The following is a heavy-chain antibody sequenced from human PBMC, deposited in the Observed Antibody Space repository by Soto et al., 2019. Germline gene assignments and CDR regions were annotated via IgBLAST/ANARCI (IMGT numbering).Heavy chain of an antibody. CDR1: GGSIITTTYY. CDR2: IYYSGNT. CDR3: ARRLISNYYGMDV. D-gene: IGHD3-3*02. J-gene: IGHJ6*01. Sequence: SENLSLTCTVSGGSIITTTYYWVWIRQPPGKGPEWIGHIYYSGNTYYNPSLKSRVTMSVDTSKNQFSLRLTSVTAADTAVYYCARRLISNYYGMDVWGQGTTVTVSS. V-gene: IGHV4-39*01.